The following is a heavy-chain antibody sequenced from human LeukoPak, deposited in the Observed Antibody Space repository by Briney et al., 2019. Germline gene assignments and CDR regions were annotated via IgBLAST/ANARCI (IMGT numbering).Heavy chain of an antibody. CDR1: GYTFTGYY. V-gene: IGHV1-2*04. Sequence: ASVKVSCKASGYTFTGYYMHWVRQAPGQGLEWMGWINPNSGDTDYAQKFQGWVTMARDTSISTAYMELSRLKSDDTAVYYCARGGPGRSFDYWGQGTLATVSS. CDR3: ARGGPGRSFDY. J-gene: IGHJ4*02. CDR2: INPNSGDT.